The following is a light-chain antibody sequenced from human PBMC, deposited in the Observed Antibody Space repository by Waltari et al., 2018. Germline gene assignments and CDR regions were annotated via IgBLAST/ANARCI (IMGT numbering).Light chain of an antibody. CDR2: DVS. J-gene: IGLJ2*01. CDR3: SSYISSDTLEL. V-gene: IGLV2-14*03. CDR1: SSDAGGYNF. Sequence: QSALTQPASVSGSPGQSITLSCTGTSSDAGGYNFVSWYQQHPGKAPKLIIFDVSNRPSGVSSRFSGSKSGNTASLTISGLQAQDEADYYCSSYISSDTLELFGGGTSLTVL.